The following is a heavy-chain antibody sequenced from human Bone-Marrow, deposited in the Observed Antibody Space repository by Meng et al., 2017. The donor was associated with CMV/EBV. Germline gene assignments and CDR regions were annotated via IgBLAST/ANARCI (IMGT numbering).Heavy chain of an antibody. D-gene: IGHD3-10*01. CDR1: GFTFTDYW. J-gene: IGHJ6*02. Sequence: GGSLRLSCAASGFTFTDYWMHWVRQAPGKGLVWVSRLNGDGGSTNYVHFVRGRFTISRDNAKNMLYLQMNSLRAEDTAVYYCARGGGSHPDYYYGMDVWGQGTTVTVSS. CDR3: ARGGGSHPDYYYGMDV. V-gene: IGHV3-74*01. CDR2: LNGDGGST.